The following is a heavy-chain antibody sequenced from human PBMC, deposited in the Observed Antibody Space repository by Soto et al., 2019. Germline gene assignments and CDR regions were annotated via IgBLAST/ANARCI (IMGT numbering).Heavy chain of an antibody. CDR1: GFTFDDHG. D-gene: IGHD3-16*02. J-gene: IGHJ6*04. CDR3: ARAIGPWLFSLDV. Sequence: EVQVVDSGGGVVRPGGSLRLSCAASGFTFDDHGMAWVRQRPGQGLEWVAGINWNGETTDYADSVKGRFTISRDNANNFVVLQMAGRRAGDTAFYPCARAIGPWLFSLDVWGKGTTVTVSP. V-gene: IGHV3-20*01. CDR2: INWNGETT.